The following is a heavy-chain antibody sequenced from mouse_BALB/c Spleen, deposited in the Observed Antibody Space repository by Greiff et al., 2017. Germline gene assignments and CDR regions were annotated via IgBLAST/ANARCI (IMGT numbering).Heavy chain of an antibody. CDR3: ARYYGKRFAY. J-gene: IGHJ3*01. CDR1: GFTFSSYG. V-gene: IGHV5-6*01. Sequence: DVQLVESGGDLVKPGGSLKLSCAASGFTFSSYGMSWVRQTPDKRLEWVATISSGGSYTYYPDSVKGRFTISRDNAKNTLYLQMSSLKSEDTAMYYCARYYGKRFAYWGQGTLVTVSA. D-gene: IGHD1-2*01. CDR2: ISSGGSYT.